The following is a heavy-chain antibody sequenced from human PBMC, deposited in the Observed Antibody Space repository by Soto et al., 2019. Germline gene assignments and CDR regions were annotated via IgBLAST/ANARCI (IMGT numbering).Heavy chain of an antibody. J-gene: IGHJ6*02. CDR1: GLTFSTYG. V-gene: IGHV3-21*06. CDR2: ISSGGEYL. Sequence: EVQLVESGGGLVKPGGSLRLSCAASGLTFSTYGMNWVRQAPGKGLEWVSSISSGGEYLDYADSVKGRLTISRDNAKNSLYLQLDSLRVEDTAVYYCATDGAAGADMGVWGQGTTVTVSS. CDR3: ATDGAAGADMGV. D-gene: IGHD6-13*01.